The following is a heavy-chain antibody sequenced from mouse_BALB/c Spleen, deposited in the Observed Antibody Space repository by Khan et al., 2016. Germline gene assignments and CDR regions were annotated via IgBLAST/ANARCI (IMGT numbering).Heavy chain of an antibody. D-gene: IGHD1-1*01. V-gene: IGHV1S132*01. J-gene: IGHJ4*01. CDR1: GYTFTSYW. Sequence: QVQLQQSGAELVKPGASVKLSCKTSGYTFTSYWNQWVKQRPGQGLGWIGEIFPGAGTTYYNEKFKGKVTLTIDTSSSTAYMQLSSLTSDDYAVYFCSRYYYSLYYAVDYWGQGTAVTVSS. CDR3: SRYYYSLYYAVDY. CDR2: IFPGAGTT.